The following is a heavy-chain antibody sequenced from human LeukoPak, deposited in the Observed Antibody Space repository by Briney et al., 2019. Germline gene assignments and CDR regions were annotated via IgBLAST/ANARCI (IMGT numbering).Heavy chain of an antibody. CDR2: IYYSGST. Sequence: SETLSPTCTVSGGSISSYYWSWIRQPPGKGLEWIGYIYYSGSTNYNPSLKSRVTISVDTSKNQFSLKLSSVTAADTAVYYCARVLPPGPYSYGYMDVWGKGTTVTVSS. D-gene: IGHD5-18*01. CDR1: GGSISSYY. J-gene: IGHJ6*03. V-gene: IGHV4-59*01. CDR3: ARVLPPGPYSYGYMDV.